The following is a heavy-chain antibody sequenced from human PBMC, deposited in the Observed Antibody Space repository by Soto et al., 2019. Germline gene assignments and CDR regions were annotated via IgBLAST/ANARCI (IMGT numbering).Heavy chain of an antibody. CDR1: GFTFSSYS. CDR2: ISSSSSTI. J-gene: IGHJ6*02. V-gene: IGHV3-48*02. Sequence: VQLVESGGGLVQPGGSLRLSCAASGFTFSSYSMNWVRQAPGKGLEWVSYISSSSSTIYYADSVKGRFTISRDNAKNSLYLQMNSLRDEDTAVYYCARDREGFPLYYYGMDVWGQGTTVTVSS. CDR3: ARDREGFPLYYYGMDV. D-gene: IGHD1-26*01.